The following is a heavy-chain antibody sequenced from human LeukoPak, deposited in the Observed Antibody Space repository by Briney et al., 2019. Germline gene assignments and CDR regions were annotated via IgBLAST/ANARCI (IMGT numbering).Heavy chain of an antibody. D-gene: IGHD2-15*01. CDR2: ISSSGGTI. CDR3: ARSGGSYGH. J-gene: IGHJ4*02. Sequence: GGSLTLSCAASGFIFSSYDMNWLRPAPAKGLEWVSYISSSGGTIYYADSVTGRFTSSRDNAKNSLYLQMNSLRVEDTAVYYCARSGGSYGHWGQGTLVTVSS. CDR1: GFIFSSYD. V-gene: IGHV3-48*03.